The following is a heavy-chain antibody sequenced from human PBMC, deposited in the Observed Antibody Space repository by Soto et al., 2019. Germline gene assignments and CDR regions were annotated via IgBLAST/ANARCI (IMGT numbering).Heavy chain of an antibody. V-gene: IGHV4-59*08. CDR3: AIHFRNYDFADI. D-gene: IGHD3-3*01. CDR2: IHYSGES. CDR1: GASISSFY. J-gene: IGHJ3*02. Sequence: QVQLQESDPGLVKSSETLSLTCDVSGASISSFYWSWIRQPPGKGLDWIGYIHYSGESNYNPSLTSRVTMSVDTSKNQFAAKLSSVTAADTAVYYCAIHFRNYDFADIRGQRRMVSVSS.